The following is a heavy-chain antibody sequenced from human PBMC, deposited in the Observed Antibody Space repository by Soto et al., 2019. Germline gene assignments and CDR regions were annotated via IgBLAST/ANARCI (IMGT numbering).Heavy chain of an antibody. D-gene: IGHD2-15*01. CDR3: ARHVKWDIVVVVAATEPTHYFDY. Sequence: SETLSLTCTVSGGSISSSSYYWGWIRQPPGKGLERIGSIYYSGSTYYNPSLKSRVTISVDTSKNQFSLKLSSVTAADTAVYYCARHVKWDIVVVVAATEPTHYFDYWGQGTLVTVSS. CDR2: IYYSGST. V-gene: IGHV4-39*01. J-gene: IGHJ4*02. CDR1: GGSISSSSYY.